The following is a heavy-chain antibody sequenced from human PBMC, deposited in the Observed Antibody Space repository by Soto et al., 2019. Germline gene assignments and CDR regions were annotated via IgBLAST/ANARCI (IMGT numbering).Heavy chain of an antibody. D-gene: IGHD6-13*01. V-gene: IGHV4-30-4*01. Sequence: SETLSLTCTVSGGSISSGDYYWSWIRQPPGKGLEWIGYIYYSGSTYYNPSLKSRVTISVDTSKNQFSLKLSSVTAADTTVYYCAREWSGYSSSWYHYNWFDPWGQGTLVTVSS. CDR2: IYYSGST. CDR3: AREWSGYSSSWYHYNWFDP. J-gene: IGHJ5*02. CDR1: GGSISSGDYY.